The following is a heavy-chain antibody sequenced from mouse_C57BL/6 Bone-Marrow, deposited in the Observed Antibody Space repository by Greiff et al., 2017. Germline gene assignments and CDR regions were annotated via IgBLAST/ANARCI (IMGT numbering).Heavy chain of an antibody. J-gene: IGHJ2*01. CDR3: ALITTVVATNFDD. D-gene: IGHD1-1*01. CDR2: IYPGDGDT. V-gene: IGHV1-82*01. Sequence: QVQLQQSGPELVKPGASVKISCKASGYAFSSSWMNWVKQRPGKGLEWIGRIYPGDGDTNYNGKFKGKATLTADKSSSTAYMQRSRLTSEDSAVYFCALITTVVATNFDDWGQGTTLTVSS. CDR1: GYAFSSSW.